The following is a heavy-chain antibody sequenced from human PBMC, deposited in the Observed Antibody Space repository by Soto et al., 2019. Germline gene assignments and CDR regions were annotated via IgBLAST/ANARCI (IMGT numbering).Heavy chain of an antibody. CDR3: ARDHGTDEAIDY. V-gene: IGHV3-33*01. CDR2: IWHDGKNK. J-gene: IGHJ4*02. Sequence: QVQVVESGGGVVQPGRSLRLSCATSGFTFSNYGMHWVRQAPGKRLEWLAVIWHDGKNKYYADSVKGRFTISRDNSKNTRLQQMSSVREGDLAVCHCARDHGTDEAIDYWGRGTRVTGSS. CDR1: GFTFSNYG.